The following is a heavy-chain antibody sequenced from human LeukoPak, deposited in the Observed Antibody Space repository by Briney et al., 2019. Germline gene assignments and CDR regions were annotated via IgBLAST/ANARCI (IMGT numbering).Heavy chain of an antibody. CDR1: GFTFSSYS. J-gene: IGHJ4*02. CDR2: ISSSSSYI. Sequence: GGSLRLSCAASGFTFSSYSMNWVRQAPGKGLEWVSSISSSSSYIYYADSVKGRFTISRDNAKNSLYPQMNSLRAEDTAVYYCASLIAAAHDYWGQGTLVTVSS. V-gene: IGHV3-21*01. CDR3: ASLIAAAHDY. D-gene: IGHD6-13*01.